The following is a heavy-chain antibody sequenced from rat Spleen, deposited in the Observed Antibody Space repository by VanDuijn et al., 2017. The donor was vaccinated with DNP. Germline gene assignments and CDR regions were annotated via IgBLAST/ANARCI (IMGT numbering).Heavy chain of an antibody. Sequence: EVQLVESGGGLVQPGRSLKLSCAASGFTFSNYDMAWVRQAPTKGLEWVASITSSGGSIYYPDSVKGRFTLSRDNAESTLYLQMDSLRSEDTATYYCAAHYGGYGYWGQGTLVTVSS. D-gene: IGHD1-3*01. V-gene: IGHV5-25*01. CDR2: ITSSGGSI. CDR1: GFTFSNYD. J-gene: IGHJ3*01. CDR3: AAHYGGYGY.